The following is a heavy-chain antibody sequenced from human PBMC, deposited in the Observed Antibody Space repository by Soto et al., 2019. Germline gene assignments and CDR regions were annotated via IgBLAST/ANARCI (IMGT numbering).Heavy chain of an antibody. D-gene: IGHD6-19*01. CDR1: GFTFSDYA. V-gene: IGHV3-30*18. J-gene: IGHJ4*02. Sequence: VQLVESGGGVVQPGRSLRLSCAASGFTFSDYARHWVRQAPGKGLEWVAVVSHDGRNTHYADSVKGRFTISRDSSKNTVSLEMTSVGAEDTAVYYCAKGGRQWLVTSDFNYWGQGALVTVSS. CDR2: VSHDGRNT. CDR3: AKGGRQWLVTSDFNY.